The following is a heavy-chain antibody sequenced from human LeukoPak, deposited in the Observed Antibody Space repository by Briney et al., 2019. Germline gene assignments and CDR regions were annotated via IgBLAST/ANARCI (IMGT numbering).Heavy chain of an antibody. V-gene: IGHV3-30*04. J-gene: IGHJ4*02. CDR2: ISYDGSNK. Sequence: PLGSLRLSCAASGFTFSSYAMHWVRQAPGKGLEWVAVISYDGSNKYYADSVKGRFTISRDNSKNTLYLQMNSLRAEDTAVYYCAKTYYYDSSGDLDYWGQGTLVTVSS. CDR1: GFTFSSYA. CDR3: AKTYYYDSSGDLDY. D-gene: IGHD3-22*01.